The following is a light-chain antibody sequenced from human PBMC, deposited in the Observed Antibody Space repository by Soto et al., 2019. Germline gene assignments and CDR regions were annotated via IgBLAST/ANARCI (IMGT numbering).Light chain of an antibody. CDR2: DSS. J-gene: IGKJ2*01. V-gene: IGKV3-11*01. CDR1: QSVSSY. CDR3: QQRSNWRT. Sequence: EIVLTQSPATLSLSPGERATLSCRASQSVSSYLAWYQQKPGQAPRLLIYDSSNRATGIPARFSGSVIGPDFPLTISSLEPEDFAVYCCQQRSNWRTFGQGTKLEIK.